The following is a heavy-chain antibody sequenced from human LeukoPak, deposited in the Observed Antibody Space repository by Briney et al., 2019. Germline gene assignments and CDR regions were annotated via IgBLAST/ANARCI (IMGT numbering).Heavy chain of an antibody. D-gene: IGHD6-13*01. CDR3: ASWSSSGLLGWFDP. CDR1: GGSITSSNYY. CDR2: IYYSVST. Sequence: SETLSLTCTVSGGSITSSNYYWGWIRPPPGKGLEWIGSIYYSVSTYYNPSLKSRVTISLDTSKFQFSLRLNSVTAAETAMYYCASWSSSGLLGWFDPWGQGTLVTVSS. J-gene: IGHJ5*02. V-gene: IGHV4-39*01.